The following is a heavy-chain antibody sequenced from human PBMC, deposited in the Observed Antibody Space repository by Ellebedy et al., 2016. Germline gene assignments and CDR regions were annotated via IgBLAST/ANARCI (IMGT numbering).Heavy chain of an antibody. D-gene: IGHD5-24*01. CDR3: AKDIWRWTFDS. CDR1: GFTLDTNA. J-gene: IGHJ5*01. CDR2: LGGDGYT. Sequence: GESLKISCATSGFTLDTNAMAWVHQAPGKGLEWVSGLGGDGYTHYPDSVKGRFTISRDSSKNTLYLQMKSLRAEDTATYFCAKDIWRWTFDSWGQGILVTVSS. V-gene: IGHV3-23*01.